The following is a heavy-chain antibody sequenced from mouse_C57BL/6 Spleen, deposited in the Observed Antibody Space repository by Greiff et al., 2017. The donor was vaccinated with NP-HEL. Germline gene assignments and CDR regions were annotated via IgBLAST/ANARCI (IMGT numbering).Heavy chain of an antibody. CDR3: ARSDYYGSPFDY. J-gene: IGHJ2*01. Sequence: QVQLQQPGAELVKPGASVKLSCKASGYTFTSYWMHWVKQRPGRGLEWIGRIDPSSGGTKYNEKFKSKATLTVDKPSSTAYMQLSSLTSEDSAVYYCARSDYYGSPFDYWGQGTTLTVSS. D-gene: IGHD1-1*01. CDR2: IDPSSGGT. CDR1: GYTFTSYW. V-gene: IGHV1-72*01.